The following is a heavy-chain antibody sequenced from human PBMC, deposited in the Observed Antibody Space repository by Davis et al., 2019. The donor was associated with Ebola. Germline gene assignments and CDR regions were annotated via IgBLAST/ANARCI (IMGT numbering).Heavy chain of an antibody. V-gene: IGHV4-34*01. J-gene: IGHJ4*02. D-gene: IGHD2-15*01. Sequence: MPSETLSLTCAVYGGSFSGYYWSWIRQPPGKGLEWIGEIYHSGSTNYNPSLKSRVTRSVDKSKNQFSLKLSSVTAADTAVYYCARGRWFDYWGQGTLATVSS. CDR2: IYHSGST. CDR3: ARGRWFDY. CDR1: GGSFSGYY.